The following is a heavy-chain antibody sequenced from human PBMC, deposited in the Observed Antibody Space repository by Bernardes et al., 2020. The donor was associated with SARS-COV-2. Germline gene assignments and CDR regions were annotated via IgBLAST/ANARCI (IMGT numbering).Heavy chain of an antibody. V-gene: IGHV3-23*01. D-gene: IGHD6-19*01. CDR2: ISGSGGST. J-gene: IGHJ4*02. CDR1: GFTFSSYA. Sequence: GGSLRLSCAASGFTFSSYAMSWVRQAPGKGLEWVSAISGSGGSTYYADSVKGRFTISRDNSKNTLYLQMNSLRAEDTAVYYCAKLPKEQWLVRGAFGYWGQGTLVTVSS. CDR3: AKLPKEQWLVRGAFGY.